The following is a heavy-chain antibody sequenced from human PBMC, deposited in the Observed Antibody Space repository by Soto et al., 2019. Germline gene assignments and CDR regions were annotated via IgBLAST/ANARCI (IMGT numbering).Heavy chain of an antibody. CDR3: ARGPSAGYYDY. CDR1: GGTFNSYT. V-gene: IGHV1-69*02. J-gene: IGHJ4*02. Sequence: QVQLVQSGAEVKKPGSSVKVSCKASGGTFNSYTISWVRQAPGQGLEWMGRIIPILGIANYAQKFQGRVTITADKSTSTAYMELSSLRSEDTAVYYCARGPSAGYYDYWGQGTLVTVSS. D-gene: IGHD3-9*01. CDR2: IIPILGIA.